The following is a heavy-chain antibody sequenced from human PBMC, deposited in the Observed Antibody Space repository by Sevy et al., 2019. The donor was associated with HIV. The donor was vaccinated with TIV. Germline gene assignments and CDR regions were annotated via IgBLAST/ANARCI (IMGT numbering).Heavy chain of an antibody. CDR2: IRVYNGKI. Sequence: ASVKVSCKASGYTFTSFGISWVRQAPGQGLEWVGWIRVYNGKINYAQNFQGRVTMTTDTSTRTAYMELKSLRSDDTAVYYCARRGAFDFDTSGFLSPWGQGTLVTVSS. CDR3: ARRGAFDFDTSGFLSP. V-gene: IGHV1-18*01. J-gene: IGHJ5*02. CDR1: GYTFTSFG. D-gene: IGHD3-22*01.